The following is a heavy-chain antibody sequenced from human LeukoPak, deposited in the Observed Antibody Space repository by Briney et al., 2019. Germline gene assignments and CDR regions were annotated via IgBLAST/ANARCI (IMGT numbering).Heavy chain of an antibody. CDR1: GGPFSGYC. Sequence: SETLSLTCAVYGGPFSGYCCRCVRQPPGKGLEWIGEINHSGSTNYNPSLKSRVTISVDTSKNQFSLKLSSVTAADTAVYYRPIRVWVGEYETRDYWGQGTLVTVSS. J-gene: IGHJ4*02. CDR2: INHSGST. V-gene: IGHV4-34*01. D-gene: IGHD3-10*01. CDR3: PIRVWVGEYETRDY.